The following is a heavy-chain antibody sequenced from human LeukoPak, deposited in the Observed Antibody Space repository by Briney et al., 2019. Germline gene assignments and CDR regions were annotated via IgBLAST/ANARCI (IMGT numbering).Heavy chain of an antibody. CDR3: ARDEGGSYYYLSVYFDY. CDR1: GFTFSNTW. Sequence: GGSLRLSCAASGFTFSNTWMSWVRQAPGKGLEWVGRIKSKTDGGTTDYAAPVKGRFSISRDDSKNTLYLQMNSLRAEDTAVYYCARDEGGSYYYLSVYFDYWGQGTLVTVSS. J-gene: IGHJ4*02. V-gene: IGHV3-15*01. CDR2: IKSKTDGGTT. D-gene: IGHD1-26*01.